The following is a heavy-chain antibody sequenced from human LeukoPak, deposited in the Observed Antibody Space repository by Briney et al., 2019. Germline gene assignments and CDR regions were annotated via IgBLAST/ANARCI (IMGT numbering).Heavy chain of an antibody. Sequence: SETLPLTCTVSGYSISSDYYWAWIRQPPGKGLEWIGSIYHSGSTYYNPSPKSRVTMSVDTSKNQFSLKLSSVTAADTAVYYCARDFPIAAAGTYYYYYYYMDVWGKGTTVTISS. J-gene: IGHJ6*03. CDR3: ARDFPIAAAGTYYYYYYYMDV. D-gene: IGHD6-13*01. CDR2: IYHSGST. V-gene: IGHV4-38-2*02. CDR1: GYSISSDYY.